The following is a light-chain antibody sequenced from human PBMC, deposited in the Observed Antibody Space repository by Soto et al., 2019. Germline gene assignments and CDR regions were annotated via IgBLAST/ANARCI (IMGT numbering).Light chain of an antibody. CDR2: DAS. CDR1: QSVSSN. V-gene: IGKV3-11*01. Sequence: EIVMTQSPATLSVSPGERATLSCRASQSVSSNLAWYQQKPGQAPRLLIYDASSRATGIPDRFSGSGSGTDFTLTISSLEPEDFAVYYCQQRSNPITFGQGTRLEIK. CDR3: QQRSNPIT. J-gene: IGKJ5*01.